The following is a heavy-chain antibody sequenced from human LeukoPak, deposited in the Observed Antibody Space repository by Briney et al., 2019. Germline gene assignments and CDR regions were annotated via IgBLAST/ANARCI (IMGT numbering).Heavy chain of an antibody. V-gene: IGHV4-61*02. CDR1: GGSISSGSHY. CDR2: IYTSGST. J-gene: IGHJ4*02. D-gene: IGHD1-20*01. Sequence: SETLSLTCTVSGGSISSGSHYWSWIRQPAGKGLEWIGRIYTSGSTNYNPSLKSRVTISVATSKNQFSLKLSSVTAADTAVYYCARDDNWNYYDYWGQGTLVTVSS. CDR3: ARDDNWNYYDY.